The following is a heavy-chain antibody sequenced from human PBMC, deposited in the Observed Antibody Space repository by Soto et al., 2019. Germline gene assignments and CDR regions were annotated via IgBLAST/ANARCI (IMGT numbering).Heavy chain of an antibody. CDR3: ARAGWTSGSGSNYYGMDV. D-gene: IGHD3-10*01. CDR2: IYHSGST. J-gene: IGHJ6*02. Sequence: ETLSLTCAVSGYSISSGYYWGWIRQPPGKGLEWIGSIYHSGSTYYNPSLKSRVTISVDTSKNQFSLKLSSVTAADTAVYYCARAGWTSGSGSNYYGMDVWAQGTTVTVS. V-gene: IGHV4-38-2*01. CDR1: GYSISSGYY.